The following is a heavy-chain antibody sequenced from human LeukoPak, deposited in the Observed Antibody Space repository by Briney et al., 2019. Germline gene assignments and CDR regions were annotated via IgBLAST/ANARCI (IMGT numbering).Heavy chain of an antibody. V-gene: IGHV4-30-4*02. CDR3: ARARAGATRLLDI. CDR1: GGSISSGDYY. CDR2: IYYSGST. J-gene: IGHJ3*02. Sequence: SETLSLTCTVSGGSISSGDYYWSWIRQPPGKGLEWIGYIYYSGSTYYNPSLKSRVTISVDTSKNQFSLKLSSVTAADTAVYYCARARAGATRLLDIWGQGTMVTVSS. D-gene: IGHD1-26*01.